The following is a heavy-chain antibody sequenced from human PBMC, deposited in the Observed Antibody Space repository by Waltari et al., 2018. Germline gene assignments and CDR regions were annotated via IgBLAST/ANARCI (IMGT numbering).Heavy chain of an antibody. Sequence: QVQLVQSGAEVKKPGASVKVSCKASGYTFTSYAMHWVRQAPGQGLEWMGGIIPIFGTANYAQKFQGRVTITTDESTSTAYMELSSLRSEDTAVYYCAREWWELRTDDAFDIWGQGTMVTVSS. CDR3: AREWWELRTDDAFDI. J-gene: IGHJ3*02. CDR1: GYTFTSYA. CDR2: IIPIFGTA. D-gene: IGHD1-26*01. V-gene: IGHV1-69*05.